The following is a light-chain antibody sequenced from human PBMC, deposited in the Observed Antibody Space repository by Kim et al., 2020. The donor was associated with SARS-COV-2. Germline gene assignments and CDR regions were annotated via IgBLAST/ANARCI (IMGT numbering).Light chain of an antibody. V-gene: IGLV4-69*01. J-gene: IGLJ2*01. CDR3: QTWGTVV. CDR2: VNIDGSH. Sequence: LGASVKLTCTLSSGHSSYAIAWHQQQPEKGPRYLMKVNIDGSHSKGDGIPDRFSGSSSGAERHLTISSLQSEDEADYYCQTWGTVVLGGGTKLTVL. CDR1: SGHSSYA.